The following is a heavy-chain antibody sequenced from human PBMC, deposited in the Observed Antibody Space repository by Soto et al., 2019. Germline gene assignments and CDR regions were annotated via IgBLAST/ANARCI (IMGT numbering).Heavy chain of an antibody. J-gene: IGHJ6*02. CDR2: IYPGDSDT. D-gene: IGHD5-18*01. CDR3: AXHRDTAMVTYYYYGMDV. CDR1: GYSFTIYW. Sequence: PGESLKISCKGSGYSFTIYWIGWVRQMPGKGLEWMGIIYPGDSDTRYSPSFQGQVTISADKSISTAYLQWSSLKASDTAMYYCAXHRDTAMVTYYYYGMDVWGQGTTVTVSS. V-gene: IGHV5-51*01.